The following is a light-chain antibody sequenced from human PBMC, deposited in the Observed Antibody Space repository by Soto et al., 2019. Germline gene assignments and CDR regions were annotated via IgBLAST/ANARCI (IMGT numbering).Light chain of an antibody. J-gene: IGKJ1*01. CDR3: QQYGSSPRT. V-gene: IGKV3-20*01. CDR2: GAS. Sequence: EIVLTQSPGTLSLSPGETATLSCRASRSVSSNYLAWYQQRPGQAPRLLIYGASNRATGIPDRFSGSESWTDFTLTTSRLEPEDFAVYYCQQYGSSPRTFGQGTKVDIK. CDR1: RSVSSNY.